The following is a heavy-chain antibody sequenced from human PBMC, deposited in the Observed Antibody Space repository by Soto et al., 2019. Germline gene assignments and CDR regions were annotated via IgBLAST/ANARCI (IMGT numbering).Heavy chain of an antibody. J-gene: IGHJ6*04. Sequence: SETLSLTCAVYGGSFSDYFWTWIRQPPGKGLEWIGEINHSGSTNFNPSLKSRVAISADTSRNQFSLRVTSVTAADTAVYYCAGREFASSSFHYYYYAVDVCGEGITVTVSS. V-gene: IGHV4-34*01. CDR1: GGSFSDYF. D-gene: IGHD6-6*01. CDR3: AGREFASSSFHYYYYAVDV. CDR2: INHSGST.